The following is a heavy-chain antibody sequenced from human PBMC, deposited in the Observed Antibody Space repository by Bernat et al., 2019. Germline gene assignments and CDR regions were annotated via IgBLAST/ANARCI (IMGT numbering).Heavy chain of an antibody. J-gene: IGHJ2*01. CDR2: IYYSGST. V-gene: IGHV4-59*08. D-gene: IGHD3-9*01. CDR1: GGSISSYY. Sequence: QVQLQESGPGLVKPSETLSLTCTVSGGSISSYYWSWIRQPPGKGLEWIGYIYYSGSTNYNPSLKSRVTISVDTSKNQFSLKLSSVTAADTAVYYCARVTNHYYDFLTGGFGYFDLWGRGTLVTVSS. CDR3: ARVTNHYYDFLTGGFGYFDL.